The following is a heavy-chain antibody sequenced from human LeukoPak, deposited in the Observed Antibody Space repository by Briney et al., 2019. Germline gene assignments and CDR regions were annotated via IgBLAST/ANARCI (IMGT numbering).Heavy chain of an antibody. CDR2: IRYDGSNK. CDR1: GFTFSSYG. Sequence: GGSLRLSCAASGFTFSSYGMHWVRQAPGKGLEWVAFIRYDGSNKYYADSVKGRFTISRDNSKNTLYLQMNSLRAEDTAVYYCAKDRRWLGGSRYYYYYMDVWGKGTTVTISS. CDR3: AKDRRWLGGSRYYYYYMDV. V-gene: IGHV3-30*02. J-gene: IGHJ6*03. D-gene: IGHD6-19*01.